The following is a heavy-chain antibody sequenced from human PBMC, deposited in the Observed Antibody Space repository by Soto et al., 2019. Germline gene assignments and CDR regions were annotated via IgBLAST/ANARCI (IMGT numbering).Heavy chain of an antibody. V-gene: IGHV1-69*01. CDR1: GGTFSNHT. Sequence: QVQLVQSGAEMKKPGSSMKVSCKASGGTFSNHTISWVRQAPGQGLEWMGGIIPVFGTAHYAQKFQVRVTITADGSMSTAYMELRSLTSEDTAMYYCARGDSGSYPAGNWGQGTLVTVSS. CDR3: ARGDSGSYPAGN. D-gene: IGHD1-26*01. J-gene: IGHJ4*02. CDR2: IIPVFGTA.